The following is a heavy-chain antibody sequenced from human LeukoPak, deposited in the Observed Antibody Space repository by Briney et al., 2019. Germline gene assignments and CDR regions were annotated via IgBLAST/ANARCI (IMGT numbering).Heavy chain of an antibody. CDR1: GFTFDNYG. Sequence: GGSLRLSCAASGFTFDNYGINWVRQAPGKGLEWVSRIHWNGGRTGYADSVKGRFTISRDNAKNSLYLQMNSLRAEDTAVYYCARAGPSSSWHQFDYWGQGTLVTVSS. CDR2: IHWNGGRT. D-gene: IGHD6-13*01. J-gene: IGHJ4*02. V-gene: IGHV3-20*04. CDR3: ARAGPSSSWHQFDY.